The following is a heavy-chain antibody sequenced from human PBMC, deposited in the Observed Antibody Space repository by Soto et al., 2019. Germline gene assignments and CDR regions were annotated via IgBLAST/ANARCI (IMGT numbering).Heavy chain of an antibody. V-gene: IGHV3-30*18. CDR1: GFTFSSYG. CDR3: AKGVLTGTGGGFDP. D-gene: IGHD7-27*01. CDR2: ISYDGSNK. J-gene: IGHJ5*02. Sequence: ESGGGVVQPGRSLRLSCAASGFTFSSYGMNWVRQAPGKGLEWVAVISYDGSNKYYADSVKGRFTISRDNSKNTLYLQMNSLRAEDTAVYYCAKGVLTGTGGGFDPGGQGTLVTVSS.